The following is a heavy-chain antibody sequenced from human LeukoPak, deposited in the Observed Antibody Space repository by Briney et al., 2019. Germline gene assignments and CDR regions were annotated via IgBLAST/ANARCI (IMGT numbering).Heavy chain of an antibody. CDR3: ARDRGQQLVGWFDP. V-gene: IGHV4-31*03. J-gene: IGHJ5*02. CDR2: IYYSGST. Sequence: PSQTLSLTRTVSGGSISSGGYYWSWIRQHPGKGLEWIGYIYYSGSTYYNPPLKSRVTISVDTSKNQFSLKLSSVTAADTAVYYCARDRGQQLVGWFDPWGQGTLVTVSS. D-gene: IGHD6-13*01. CDR1: GGSISSGGYY.